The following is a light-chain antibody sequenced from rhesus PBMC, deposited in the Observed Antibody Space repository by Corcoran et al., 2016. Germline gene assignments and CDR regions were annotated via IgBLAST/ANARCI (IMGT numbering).Light chain of an antibody. CDR3: QQESNWALS. Sequence: EIVMTQSPTTLSLSPGERATLSCRAIQSFGTRLACYQQKPRKAPRLLISGASSRDTGIPARFIGSGSGRDFTLTISSLGPEDVAVYFCQQESNWALSFGGGTKLELK. CDR1: QSFGTR. CDR2: GAS. J-gene: IGKJ4*01. V-gene: IGKV3-17*02.